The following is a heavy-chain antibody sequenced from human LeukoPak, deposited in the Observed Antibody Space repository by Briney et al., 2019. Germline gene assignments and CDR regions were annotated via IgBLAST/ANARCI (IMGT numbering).Heavy chain of an antibody. D-gene: IGHD2-2*01. CDR1: GFTVSSNY. CDR2: IYSGGST. J-gene: IGHJ4*02. V-gene: IGHV3-53*01. Sequence: GGSLRLSCAASGFTVSSNYMSWVRQAPGKGLEWVSVIYSGGSTYYADSVKGRFTISRDNSKNTLYLQMNSLRAEDTAVYYCARGPVPAAYLFDYWGQGTLVTVSS. CDR3: ARGPVPAAYLFDY.